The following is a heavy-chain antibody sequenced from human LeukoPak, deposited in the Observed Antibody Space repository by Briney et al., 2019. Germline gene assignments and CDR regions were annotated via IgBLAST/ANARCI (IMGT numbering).Heavy chain of an antibody. CDR1: GFTCSSYA. CDR2: TWQDGNK. V-gene: IGHV3-33*01. CDR3: AREWSAFDI. J-gene: IGHJ3*02. Sequence: PGKSLRLSCAVSGFTCSSYAMHWVRQAPGKGLEWVTVTWQDGNKAYADSVKGRFTISRDTSKNTLFLQMNSLRVEDTAMYFCAREWSAFDIWGQGTMVTVSS. D-gene: IGHD2-15*01.